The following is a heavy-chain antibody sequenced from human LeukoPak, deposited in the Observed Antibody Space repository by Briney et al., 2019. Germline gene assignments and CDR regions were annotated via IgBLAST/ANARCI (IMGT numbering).Heavy chain of an antibody. V-gene: IGHV3-11*01. CDR2: ISGSGHDI. Sequence: GGSLRLSCVVSGFSFSDSYMTWIRQTPGKGLESLAYISGSGHDIYYTDSVKGRFTISRDNAKDSLYLQMNSLRVEDTAVYYCAAYRGAHHKTFDYWGRGTLVTVSS. CDR3: AAYRGAHHKTFDY. J-gene: IGHJ4*02. D-gene: IGHD1-26*01. CDR1: GFSFSDSY.